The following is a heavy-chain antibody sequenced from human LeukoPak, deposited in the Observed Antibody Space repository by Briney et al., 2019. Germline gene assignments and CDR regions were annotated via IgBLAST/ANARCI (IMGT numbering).Heavy chain of an antibody. Sequence: PGRSLRLSCAASGFTFSSYGMHWVRQAPGKGLEWVAAISYDGSNKYYADSVKGRFTISRDNSKNTLYLQMNSLRAEDTAVYYCAKLLPSIAAFDYWGQGTLVTVSS. CDR1: GFTFSSYG. CDR3: AKLLPSIAAFDY. V-gene: IGHV3-30*18. D-gene: IGHD6-6*01. J-gene: IGHJ4*02. CDR2: ISYDGSNK.